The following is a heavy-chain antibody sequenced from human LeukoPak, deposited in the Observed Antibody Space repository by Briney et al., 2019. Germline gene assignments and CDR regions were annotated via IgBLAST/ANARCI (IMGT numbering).Heavy chain of an antibody. CDR1: GYTFTSYA. CDR3: ARPKYQLLYCFGY. V-gene: IGHV1-3*01. D-gene: IGHD2-2*02. CDR2: INAGNGNT. Sequence: ASVTVSCKASGYTFTSYAMHWVRQAPGQRLEWMGWINAGNGNTKYSQKFQGRVTITRDTSASTAYMELSSLRSEDTAVYYCARPKYQLLYCFGYWGQGTLVTVSS. J-gene: IGHJ4*02.